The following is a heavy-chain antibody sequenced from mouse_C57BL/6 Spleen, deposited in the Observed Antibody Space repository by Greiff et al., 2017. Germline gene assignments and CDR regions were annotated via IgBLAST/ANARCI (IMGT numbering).Heavy chain of an antibody. J-gene: IGHJ4*01. CDR2: IYPSDSET. CDR1: GYTFTSYW. Sequence: QVQLQQPGAELVKPGASVKLSCKASGYTFTSYWMEWVKQRPGQGLEWIGNIYPSDSETHYNQKFKDKATLTVDKYSSTAYMQLSSLTSEDAAVYYCARRCDYSLDYWGQGTSVTVSS. V-gene: IGHV1-61*01. CDR3: ARRCDYSLDY. D-gene: IGHD2-4*01.